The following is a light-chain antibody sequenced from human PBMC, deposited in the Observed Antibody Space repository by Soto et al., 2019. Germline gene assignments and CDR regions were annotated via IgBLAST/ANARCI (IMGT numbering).Light chain of an antibody. V-gene: IGLV1-47*01. J-gene: IGLJ1*01. CDR2: KNN. CDR3: AAWDDSLSGLV. Sequence: QPVLTQPPSASGTPGQRVSISCSGGSSNIGSHNVYWYQQLPGTAPKLLIFKNNQRPSGVPDRFSGSKSGTSASLAISGLRSEDEADYYCAAWDDSLSGLVFGTGTKLTVL. CDR1: SSNIGSHN.